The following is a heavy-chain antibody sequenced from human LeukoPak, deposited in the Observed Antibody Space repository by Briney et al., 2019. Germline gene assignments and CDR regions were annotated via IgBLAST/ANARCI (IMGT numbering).Heavy chain of an antibody. CDR3: AKRFHSSGWYPCDY. Sequence: GGSLRLSCAASGFTFSSYAMSWVRQAPGKGLEWVSAISGSGGSTYYADSVKGRFTISRDNSKSTLYLQMNSLRAEDTAVYYCAKRFHSSGWYPCDYWGQGTLVTVSS. D-gene: IGHD6-19*01. CDR1: GFTFSSYA. CDR2: ISGSGGST. J-gene: IGHJ4*02. V-gene: IGHV3-23*01.